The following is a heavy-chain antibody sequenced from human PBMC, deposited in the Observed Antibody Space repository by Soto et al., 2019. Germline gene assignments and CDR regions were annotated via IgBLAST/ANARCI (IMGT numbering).Heavy chain of an antibody. D-gene: IGHD3-22*01. Sequence: GGSLRLSCAASGFTFDDYTMHWVRQAPGKGLEWVSLISGDGGSIYYADSVKGRFTISRDNSKNSLYLQMNSLRLEDTALYSCAKDTGYYASIGYLDYWGQGTLVTVSS. CDR1: GFTFDDYT. J-gene: IGHJ4*02. CDR2: ISGDGGSI. V-gene: IGHV3-43*02. CDR3: AKDTGYYASIGYLDY.